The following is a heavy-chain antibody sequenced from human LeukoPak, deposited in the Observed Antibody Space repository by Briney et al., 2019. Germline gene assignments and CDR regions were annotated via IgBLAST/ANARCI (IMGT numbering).Heavy chain of an antibody. CDR1: GGSISSYY. V-gene: IGHV4-59*01. CDR2: IYYSGST. J-gene: IGHJ5*02. Sequence: SETLSLTCTVSGGSISSYYWNWIRQPPGKGLEWIGYIYYSGSTNYNPSLKSRVTISVDTSKNQFSLKLSSVTAADTAVYYCARDNPGGTRIWFDPWGQGTLVTVSS. D-gene: IGHD1-7*01. CDR3: ARDNPGGTRIWFDP.